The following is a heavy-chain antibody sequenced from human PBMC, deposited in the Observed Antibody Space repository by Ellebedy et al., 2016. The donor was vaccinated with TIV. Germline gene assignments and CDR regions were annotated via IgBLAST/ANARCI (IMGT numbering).Heavy chain of an antibody. V-gene: IGHV1-2*02. J-gene: IGHJ4*02. CDR1: GYTFTDYY. CDR3: TKDLTKIVSGDY. CDR2: INPNSGGT. D-gene: IGHD5/OR15-5a*01. Sequence: AASVKVSCKTSGYTFTDYYIHWVRQAHGQGLEWMAWINPNSGGTNYAQKFQGRVTVTRDTSTSTAFLELSRLRSDDTAVYYCTKDLTKIVSGDYWGQGTLVTVSS.